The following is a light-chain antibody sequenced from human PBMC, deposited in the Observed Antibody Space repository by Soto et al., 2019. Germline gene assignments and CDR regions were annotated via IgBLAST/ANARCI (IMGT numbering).Light chain of an antibody. Sequence: QSALTQPPSASGSPGQSVTISCTGTSSDVGGYNYVSWYQQHPGKAPKLMIYEVSKRPSGVPDRFSGSKSGNTASLTVSGLQAEDEADYYCSSYTRTTTPVFGGGTKLTVL. CDR1: SSDVGGYNY. V-gene: IGLV2-8*01. J-gene: IGLJ3*02. CDR3: SSYTRTTTPV. CDR2: EVS.